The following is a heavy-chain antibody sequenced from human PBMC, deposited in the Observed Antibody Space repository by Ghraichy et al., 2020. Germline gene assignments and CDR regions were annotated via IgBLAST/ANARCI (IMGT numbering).Heavy chain of an antibody. J-gene: IGHJ4*02. CDR2: IYTSGST. D-gene: IGHD3-22*01. CDR1: GGSISSYY. Sequence: ESLNISCTVSGGSISSYYWSWIRQPAGKGLEWIGRIYTSGSTNYNPSLKSRVTMSVDTSKNQFSLKLSSVTAADTAVYYCARVITPGLYFDYWGQGTLVTVSS. V-gene: IGHV4-4*07. CDR3: ARVITPGLYFDY.